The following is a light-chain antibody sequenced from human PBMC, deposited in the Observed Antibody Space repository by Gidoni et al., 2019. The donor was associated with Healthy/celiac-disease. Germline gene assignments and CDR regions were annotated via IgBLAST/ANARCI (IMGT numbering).Light chain of an antibody. CDR2: EGS. CDR1: SSDVGSYNL. V-gene: IGLV2-23*01. J-gene: IGLJ2*01. CDR3: CSYAGSSTVV. Sequence: GSPGQSITISCTGTSSDVGSYNLVSWYQQHPGKAPKLMIYEGSKRPSGVSNRFSGSKSGNTASLTIAGLQAEDEADYYCCSYAGSSTVVFGGGTKLTVL.